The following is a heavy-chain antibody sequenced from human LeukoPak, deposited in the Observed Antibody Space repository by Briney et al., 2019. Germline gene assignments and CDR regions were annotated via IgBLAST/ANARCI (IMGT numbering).Heavy chain of an antibody. CDR3: AREEEVPVYYYYYGMDV. CDR2: IYYSGST. Sequence: PSETLSLTCTVSGGSVSSGSYYWSWIRQPPGKGLEWIGYIYYSGSTNYNPSLKSRVTISIDTSKNQFSLKLSSVTAADTAVYYCAREEEVPVYYYYYGMDVWGQGTTVTVSS. V-gene: IGHV4-61*01. CDR1: GGSVSSGSYY. D-gene: IGHD3-10*01. J-gene: IGHJ6*02.